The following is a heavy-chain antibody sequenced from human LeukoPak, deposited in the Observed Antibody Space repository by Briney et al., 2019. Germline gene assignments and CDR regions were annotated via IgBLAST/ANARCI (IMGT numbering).Heavy chain of an antibody. J-gene: IGHJ6*02. Sequence: SETLSLTCDVYGGSFSGYYGSWIRQPPGKGLEWIGEINPSGSTNYNPSLKRRVTISVDTSKSQFSLKRRSVTAADKAVYYCAGGSSGIWASTHHYYYGMDVWGQGTTVTVSS. D-gene: IGHD3-10*01. CDR3: AGGSSGIWASTHHYYYGMDV. V-gene: IGHV4-34*01. CDR1: GGSFSGYY. CDR2: INPSGST.